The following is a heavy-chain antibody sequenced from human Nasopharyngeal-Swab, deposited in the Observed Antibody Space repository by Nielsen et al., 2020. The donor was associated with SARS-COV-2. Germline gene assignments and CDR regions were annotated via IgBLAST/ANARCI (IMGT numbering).Heavy chain of an antibody. CDR3: ERDGYCSSTSCVSQSYYYYYGMDV. V-gene: IGHV3-7*01. J-gene: IGHJ6*02. CDR2: IKQDGSEK. D-gene: IGHD2-2*03. Sequence: GGSLRPSCAASGFTFSSYWMSWVRQAPGKGLEWVANIKQDGSEKYYVDSVKGRFTISRDNAKNSLYLQMNSLRAEDTAVYYCERDGYCSSTSCVSQSYYYYYGMDVWGQGTTVTVSS. CDR1: GFTFSSYW.